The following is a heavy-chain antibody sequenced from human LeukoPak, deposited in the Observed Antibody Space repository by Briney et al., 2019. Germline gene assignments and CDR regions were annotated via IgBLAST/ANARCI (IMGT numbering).Heavy chain of an antibody. CDR1: GASIDFESYY. CDR3: ARGHDYYSEYFQH. CDR2: IDHGGVT. J-gene: IGHJ1*01. D-gene: IGHD1-26*01. V-gene: IGHV4-61*02. Sequence: SETLSLTCTVSGASIDFESYYWSWVRQSAGKGLEWIGRIDHGGVTNYNPSLQSRVTISLDTSQKQFSLKLNSVTAPDTAVYYCARGHDYYSEYFQHWGQGTLVSVSS.